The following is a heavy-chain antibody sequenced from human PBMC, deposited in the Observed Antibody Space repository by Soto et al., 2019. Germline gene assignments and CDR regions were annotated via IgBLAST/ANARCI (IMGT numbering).Heavy chain of an antibody. CDR2: IYYSGST. J-gene: IGHJ4*02. CDR3: ARSRGYSYGYSFDY. V-gene: IGHV4-39*01. Sequence: SETLSLTCTVSGGSISSSSYYWGWIRQPPGKGLEWIGSIYYSGSTYYNPSLKSRVTISVDTSKNQFSLKLSSVTAADTAVYYCARSRGYSYGYSFDYWGQGTLVTVS. CDR1: GGSISSSSYY. D-gene: IGHD5-18*01.